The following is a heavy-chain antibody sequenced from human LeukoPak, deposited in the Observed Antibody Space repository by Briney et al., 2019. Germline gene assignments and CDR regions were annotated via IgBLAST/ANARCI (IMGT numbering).Heavy chain of an antibody. V-gene: IGHV3-23*01. D-gene: IGHD3-3*01. CDR2: ISGSGGST. J-gene: IGHJ5*02. CDR1: GFTFSSYA. CDR3: AKAPDFWSGYYNWFDP. Sequence: AGGSLRLSCAASGFTFSSYAMSWVRQAPGKGLEWVSAISGSGGSTYYADSVKGRFTISRDNSKNTLYLQMNSLRAEDTAVYYCAKAPDFWSGYYNWFDPWGQGTLVTVSS.